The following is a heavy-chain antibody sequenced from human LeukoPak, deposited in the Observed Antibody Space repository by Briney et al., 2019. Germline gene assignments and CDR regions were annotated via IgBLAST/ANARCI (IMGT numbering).Heavy chain of an antibody. CDR3: AGASYYYDSSGYYHDGYFDY. Sequence: SETLSLTCAVYGGSFSSYYWSWIRQPPGKGLEWIGEINHSGSTNYNPSLKSRVTISVDTSKNQFSLKLSSVTAADTAVYYCAGASYYYDSSGYYHDGYFDYWGQGTLVTVSS. J-gene: IGHJ4*02. V-gene: IGHV4-34*01. CDR1: GGSFSSYY. D-gene: IGHD3-22*01. CDR2: INHSGST.